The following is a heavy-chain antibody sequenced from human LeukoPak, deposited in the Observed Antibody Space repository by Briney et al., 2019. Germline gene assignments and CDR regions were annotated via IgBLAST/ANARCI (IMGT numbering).Heavy chain of an antibody. CDR3: VRVDYGGNTDAFDI. Sequence: GGSLRLSCVDSGFTFSDYYMSGIRQAPGKGREWVSYISSRGRTIYYADSVKGRFTISRDNAKNSLYLQMNSLRAEDTAVYYCVRVDYGGNTDAFDIWGQGTMVTVSS. CDR2: ISSRGRTI. V-gene: IGHV3-11*01. J-gene: IGHJ3*02. CDR1: GFTFSDYY. D-gene: IGHD4-23*01.